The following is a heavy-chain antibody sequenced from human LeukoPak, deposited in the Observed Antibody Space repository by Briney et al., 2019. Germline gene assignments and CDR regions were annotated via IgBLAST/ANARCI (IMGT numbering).Heavy chain of an antibody. D-gene: IGHD6-13*01. Sequence: SETLSLTCTVSGGSISSGGYYWSWIRQHPGKGLEWIGTIYYSGSTYYNPSLKSRVTISVDTSKNQFSLKLSSVTAADTAVYYCARDRRIAAAGSGAFDIWGQGTMVTVSS. CDR2: IYYSGST. CDR3: ARDRRIAAAGSGAFDI. V-gene: IGHV4-31*03. J-gene: IGHJ3*02. CDR1: GGSISSGGYY.